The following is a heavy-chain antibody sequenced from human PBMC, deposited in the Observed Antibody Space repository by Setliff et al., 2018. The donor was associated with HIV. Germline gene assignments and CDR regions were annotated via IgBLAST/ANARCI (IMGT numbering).Heavy chain of an antibody. D-gene: IGHD2-2*01. Sequence: PGGSLRLSCAASGFTFSSYAMSWVRQAPGKGLDWVSAISSSGGSTYYADSVKGRFTISRDHATSALYLQMDSLRAEDTALYYCTRSHSTRDAFDIWGQGTMVTVSS. V-gene: IGHV3-23*01. CDR2: ISSSGGST. J-gene: IGHJ3*02. CDR3: TRSHSTRDAFDI. CDR1: GFTFSSYA.